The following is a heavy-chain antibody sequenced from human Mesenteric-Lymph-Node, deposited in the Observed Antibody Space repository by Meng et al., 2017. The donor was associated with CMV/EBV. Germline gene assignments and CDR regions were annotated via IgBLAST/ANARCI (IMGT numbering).Heavy chain of an antibody. V-gene: IGHV3-74*01. CDR2: ISGVGITT. J-gene: IGHJ4*02. D-gene: IGHD4-17*01. CDR1: GFTFSNYW. Sequence: GESLKISCAASGFTFSNYWMHWVRQAPGKGLVWVSHISGVGITTNYADSVKGRFTISRDSAKNTLYLQMNGLRAEDTAVYYCARDLYGDQNYWGQGTLVTVSS. CDR3: ARDLYGDQNY.